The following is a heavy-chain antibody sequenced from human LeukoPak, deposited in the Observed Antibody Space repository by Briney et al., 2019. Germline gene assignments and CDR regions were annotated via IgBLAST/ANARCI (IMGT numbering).Heavy chain of an antibody. V-gene: IGHV4-61*02. CDR3: ARESRAALTH. CDR2: IYTSGST. D-gene: IGHD4-23*01. Sequence: SSETLSLTCTVSGGSISSGSYYWSWIRQPAGKGLEWIGRIYTSGSTNYNPSLKSRVTISVDTSKNQFSLKLSSVTAADTAVYYCARESRAALTHWGQGTLVTVSS. J-gene: IGHJ4*02. CDR1: GGSISSGSYY.